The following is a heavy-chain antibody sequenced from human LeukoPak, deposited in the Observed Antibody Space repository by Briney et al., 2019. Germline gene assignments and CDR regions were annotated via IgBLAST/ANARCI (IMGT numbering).Heavy chain of an antibody. CDR3: AGGGSGWPTSVVVDY. V-gene: IGHV4-61*02. J-gene: IGHJ4*02. CDR1: GGSISSDNYS. D-gene: IGHD6-19*01. Sequence: SETLSLTCTVSGGSISSDNYSWSWIRQPAGKGLEWIGRVYTSGSTNYNPSLKSRVTISVDTSKKQFSLKLSSVTAADTAVYYCAGGGSGWPTSVVVDYWGQGTLVTVSS. CDR2: VYTSGST.